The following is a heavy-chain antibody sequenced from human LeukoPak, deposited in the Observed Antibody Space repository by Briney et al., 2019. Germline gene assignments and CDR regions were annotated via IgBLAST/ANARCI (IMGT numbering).Heavy chain of an antibody. J-gene: IGHJ4*02. V-gene: IGHV3-21*01. CDR1: GFTFSSSA. CDR2: ISSSTSYI. Sequence: GGSLRLSCAASGFTFSSSAMSWVRQAPGKGLEWVSSISSSTSYIYYADSVKGRFTISKDNAKNSLYLQMNSLRAEDTAVYYCARAGGSTVSHSDYWGQGTLVTVSS. D-gene: IGHD4-17*01. CDR3: ARAGGSTVSHSDY.